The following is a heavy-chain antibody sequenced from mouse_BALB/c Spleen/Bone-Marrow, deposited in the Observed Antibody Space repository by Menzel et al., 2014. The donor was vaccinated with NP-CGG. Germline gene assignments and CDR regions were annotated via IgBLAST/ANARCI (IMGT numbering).Heavy chain of an antibody. J-gene: IGHJ4*01. CDR1: GYAFTNYL. Sequence: QVHVKQSGAELVRPGTSVKVSCKAPGYAFTNYLIEWVKQRPGQGLEWIGVINPGSGGTNYNEKFKGKATLTADKSSSTAYMQLSSLTSVDSAVYFCARWDYARDYWGQGTSVTVSS. V-gene: IGHV1-54*01. CDR3: ARWDYARDY. CDR2: INPGSGGT.